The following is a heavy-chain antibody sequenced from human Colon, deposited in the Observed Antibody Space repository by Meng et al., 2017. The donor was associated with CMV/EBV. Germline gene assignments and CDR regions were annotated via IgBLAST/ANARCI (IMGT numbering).Heavy chain of an antibody. J-gene: IGHJ4*02. CDR3: ARDWAWTHDY. Sequence: QVQLVQSGDEVKKPGSSVKVSCKTAADIISRQTVSWVRQAPGQGLEWMGKIAPIFGTIKYAEKFQGRVTITADHPTSTVYMELISLRSDDTAVYYCARDWAWTHDYWGQGTLVTVSS. CDR2: IAPIFGTI. CDR1: ADIISRQT. D-gene: IGHD1-1*01. V-gene: IGHV1-69*08.